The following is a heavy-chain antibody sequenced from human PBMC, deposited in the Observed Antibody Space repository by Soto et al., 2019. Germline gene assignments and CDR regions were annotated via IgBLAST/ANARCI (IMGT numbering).Heavy chain of an antibody. D-gene: IGHD3-22*01. CDR2: IIPIFGTA. J-gene: IGHJ4*02. CDR1: GGTFSRHA. V-gene: IGHV1-69*01. CDR3: ARGWVYDSNDYYYAY. Sequence: QVQLVQSGAEVRKPGSSVKVSCKASGGTFSRHAISWVRQAPGHGLEWMGGIIPIFGTANHAQKFQCRVTIIADESTSTVYMELSSLRSEDTAMYYCARGWVYDSNDYYYAYWGQGTLVIVSS.